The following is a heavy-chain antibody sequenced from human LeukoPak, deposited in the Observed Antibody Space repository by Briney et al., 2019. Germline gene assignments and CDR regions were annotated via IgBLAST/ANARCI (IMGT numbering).Heavy chain of an antibody. CDR2: ISSSSSYI. J-gene: IGHJ4*02. D-gene: IGHD1-26*01. CDR1: GFTFSSYS. CDR3: ARTDSGSYYVHFGS. Sequence: GGSLRLSCAASGFTFSSYSMNWVRQAPGKGLEWVSSISSSSSYIYYADSVKGRFTISRDNAKNSLYLHMNSLRAEDTAVYYCARTDSGSYYVHFGSWGQGTLVTVSS. V-gene: IGHV3-21*01.